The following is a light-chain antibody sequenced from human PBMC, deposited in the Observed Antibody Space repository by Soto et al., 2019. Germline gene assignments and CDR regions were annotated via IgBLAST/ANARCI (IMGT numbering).Light chain of an antibody. CDR2: RNN. J-gene: IGLJ1*01. V-gene: IGLV1-47*01. CDR1: SSNIGSNY. CDR3: AAWDDSLSGYV. Sequence: QCVLTQPPSASGTPLQRVTISFSGSSSNIGSNYVYWYQQLPGTAPKLLIYRNNQRPSGVPDRFSGSKSGTSASLAISGLRSEDEADYYCAAWDDSLSGYVFGTGTKVTVL.